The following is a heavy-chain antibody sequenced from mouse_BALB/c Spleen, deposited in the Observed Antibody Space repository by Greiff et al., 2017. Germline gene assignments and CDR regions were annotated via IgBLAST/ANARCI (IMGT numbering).Heavy chain of an antibody. CDR2: IYPGSGST. Sequence: LQQPGSELVRPGASVKLSCKASGYTFTSYWMHWVKQRPGQCLEWIGNIYPGSGSTNYDEKFKSKATLTVDTSSSTAYMQLSSLTSEDSAVYYCTRSYYRDYYAMDYWGQGTSVTVSS. J-gene: IGHJ4*01. D-gene: IGHD2-14*01. V-gene: IGHV1S22*01. CDR1: GYTFTSYW. CDR3: TRSYYRDYYAMDY.